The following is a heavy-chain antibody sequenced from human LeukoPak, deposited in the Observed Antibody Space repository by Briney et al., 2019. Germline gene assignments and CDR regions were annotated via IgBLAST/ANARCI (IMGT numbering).Heavy chain of an antibody. CDR2: ISSSSSYI. V-gene: IGHV3-21*01. CDR3: ARAIAAAGTSHYYYMDV. D-gene: IGHD6-13*01. CDR1: GFTFTIFG. Sequence: GGSLRLSCAASGFTFTIFGLNWVRQAPGKGLEWVSSISSSSSYIYYADSVKGRFTISRDNAKNSLYLQMNSLRAEDTAVYYCARAIAAAGTSHYYYMDVWGKGTTVTVSS. J-gene: IGHJ6*03.